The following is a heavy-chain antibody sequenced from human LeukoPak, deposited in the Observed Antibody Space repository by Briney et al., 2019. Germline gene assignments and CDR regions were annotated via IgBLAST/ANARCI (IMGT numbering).Heavy chain of an antibody. D-gene: IGHD3-10*01. CDR3: AKGGSGSYYHFDY. V-gene: IGHV3-23*01. Sequence: GGSLRLSCAASGFTFSSYGMSWVRQAPGKGLEWVSAISGRGGRTYYADSVKGRFTISRDNSKNTLYLQMNSLRAEDTAVYFCAKGGSGSYYHFDYWGQGTLVTVSS. CDR2: ISGRGGRT. J-gene: IGHJ4*02. CDR1: GFTFSSYG.